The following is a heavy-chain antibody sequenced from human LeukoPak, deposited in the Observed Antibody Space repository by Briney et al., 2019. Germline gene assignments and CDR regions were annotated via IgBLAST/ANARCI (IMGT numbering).Heavy chain of an antibody. CDR2: ISAYNGNT. CDR1: GYTFTIYG. Sequence: ASVKVSCKASGYTFTIYGISGVRQAPGQGLEWMGWISAYNGNTNYAQKLQGRVTMTTDTSTSTAYMELRSLRSDDTAVYYCAREYSGYDPAPIQYWFDPWGQGTLVTVSS. J-gene: IGHJ5*02. V-gene: IGHV1-18*01. D-gene: IGHD5-12*01. CDR3: AREYSGYDPAPIQYWFDP.